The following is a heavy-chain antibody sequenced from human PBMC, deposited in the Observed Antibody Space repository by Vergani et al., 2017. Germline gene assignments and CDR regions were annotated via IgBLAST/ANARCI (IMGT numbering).Heavy chain of an antibody. J-gene: IGHJ4*02. CDR2: ISAYNGKT. CDR3: ARDREYCSSTSCSKDYFDY. V-gene: IGHV1-18*04. CDR1: GYTFTSYG. Sequence: QVQLVQSGAEVKKPGASVKVSCKASGYTFTSYGISWVRPAPGQGLEWMGWISAYNGKTNYAQKLQGRVTMTTDTSTRTAYMELRNLRSDDTAVYYCARDREYCSSTSCSKDYFDYWGQGTLVTVSS. D-gene: IGHD2-2*01.